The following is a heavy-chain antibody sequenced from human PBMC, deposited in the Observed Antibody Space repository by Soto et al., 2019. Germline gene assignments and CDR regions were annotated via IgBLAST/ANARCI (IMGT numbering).Heavy chain of an antibody. CDR3: ARDGGDCGYRLTYYYYIGMDV. J-gene: IGHJ6*02. CDR1: GYAFSSYA. CDR2: INIGSGNT. V-gene: IGHV1-3*05. D-gene: IGHD2-21*02. Sequence: QVQLVQSGAEEKQPGASVRVSCKASGYAFSSYAMHWVRQAPGQRLEWMGWINIGSGNTEYSQNFQDRITITRDTSASTVYMELSSMRSEDTVVYYCARDGGDCGYRLTYYYYIGMDVWGQGTTVTVSS.